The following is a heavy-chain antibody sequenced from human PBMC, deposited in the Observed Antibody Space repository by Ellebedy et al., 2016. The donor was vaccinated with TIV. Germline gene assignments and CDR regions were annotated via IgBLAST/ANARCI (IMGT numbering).Heavy chain of an antibody. CDR3: ATDQAGGSGIDY. CDR2: IRGRDGRT. Sequence: GESLKISCAASGFTFANYAMTWVRQVQGKGLEWLSSIRGRDGRTSYTDSAKGRFTISRDNSKNTLFLQMNNLRVEDTAMYYCATDQAGGSGIDYWGQGTLVTVSS. CDR1: GFTFANYA. V-gene: IGHV3-23*01. D-gene: IGHD3-10*01. J-gene: IGHJ4*02.